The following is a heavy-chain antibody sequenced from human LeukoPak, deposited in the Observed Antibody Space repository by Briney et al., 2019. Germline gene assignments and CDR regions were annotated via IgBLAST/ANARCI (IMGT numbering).Heavy chain of an antibody. CDR1: GFTLSDYY. Sequence: GGSLRLSCAASGFTLSDYYMSWIRQAPGKGLEWVSYSSSSGSTIYYADSVKGRFAISRDNAKNSLYLQMNSLRAEDTAVYHCARRRDFIDYWGQGTLVTVSS. V-gene: IGHV3-11*01. CDR3: ARRRDFIDY. D-gene: IGHD3/OR15-3a*01. J-gene: IGHJ4*02. CDR2: SSSSGSTI.